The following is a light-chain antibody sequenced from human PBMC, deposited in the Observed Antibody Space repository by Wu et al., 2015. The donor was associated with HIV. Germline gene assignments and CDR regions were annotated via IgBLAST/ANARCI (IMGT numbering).Light chain of an antibody. CDR2: KAS. V-gene: IGKV1-5*03. J-gene: IGKJ1*01. CDR3: QQCSNYPST. CDR1: QSIVGW. Sequence: DIQMTQSPSTLSASVGDRVTITCRASQSIVGWLAWYQQKPGKAPKLLIYKASSLDSGVPPRFSGSGSGTEFTLTISSLQPDDFATYYCQQCSNYPSTFGQGTKVEI.